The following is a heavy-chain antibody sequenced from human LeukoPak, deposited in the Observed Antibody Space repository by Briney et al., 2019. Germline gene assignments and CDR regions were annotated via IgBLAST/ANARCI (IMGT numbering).Heavy chain of an antibody. V-gene: IGHV4-59*01. D-gene: IGHD3-10*01. Sequence: SETLSLTCTVSGAPITTYYWSWIRQPPGKGLEWIGYIYFSGTTNYNPSLKSRVTISLDASNKQFSLRLNSVTAADTAVYYCARDYGPFGVWGQGTTVTVSS. CDR2: IYFSGTT. J-gene: IGHJ6*02. CDR1: GAPITTYY. CDR3: ARDYGPFGV.